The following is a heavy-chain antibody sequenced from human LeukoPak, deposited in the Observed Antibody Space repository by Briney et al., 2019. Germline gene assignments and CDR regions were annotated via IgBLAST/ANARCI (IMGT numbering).Heavy chain of an antibody. Sequence: GGSLRLSCAASGFTFSSYGMHWVRQAPGKGLEWVAVIPYDGSNKYYADSVKGRFTISRDNSKNTLYLQMNSLRAEDTAVYYCAKTASGSSFYYFDYWGQGTLVTVSS. D-gene: IGHD6-13*01. CDR1: GFTFSSYG. V-gene: IGHV3-30*18. CDR3: AKTASGSSFYYFDY. CDR2: IPYDGSNK. J-gene: IGHJ4*02.